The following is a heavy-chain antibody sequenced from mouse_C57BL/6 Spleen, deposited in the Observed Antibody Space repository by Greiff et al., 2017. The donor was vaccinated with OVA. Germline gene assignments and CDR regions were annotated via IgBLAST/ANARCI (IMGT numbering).Heavy chain of an antibody. CDR1: GYTFTSYW. V-gene: IGHV1-69*01. J-gene: IGHJ2*01. Sequence: QVQLQQPGAELVMPGASVKLSCKASGYTFTSYWMHWVKQRPGQGLEWIGEIDPSDSYTNYNQKFKGQSTLTVDKSSSTAYMQLSSLTSEDSAVYYCARWGGSSGCDYWGQGTTLTVSS. CDR3: ARWGGSSGCDY. CDR2: IDPSDSYT. D-gene: IGHD1-1*01.